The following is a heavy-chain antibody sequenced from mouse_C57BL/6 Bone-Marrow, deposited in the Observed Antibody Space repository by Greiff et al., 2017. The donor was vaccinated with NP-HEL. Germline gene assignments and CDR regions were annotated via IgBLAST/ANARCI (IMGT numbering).Heavy chain of an antibody. Sequence: EVKVVESGPGLAKPSQTLSLTCSVTGYSITSDYWNWIRKFPGNKLEYMGYISYSGSTYYNPSLKSRISITRDTSKNQYYLPLNSVTTEDTATYYCARSTVVISYAMDYWGQGTSVTVSS. CDR3: ARSTVVISYAMDY. CDR2: ISYSGST. V-gene: IGHV3-8*01. D-gene: IGHD1-1*01. J-gene: IGHJ4*01. CDR1: GYSITSDY.